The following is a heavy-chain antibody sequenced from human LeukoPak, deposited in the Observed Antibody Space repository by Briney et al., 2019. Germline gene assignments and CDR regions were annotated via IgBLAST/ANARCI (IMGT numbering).Heavy chain of an antibody. CDR1: GGSISSYY. J-gene: IGHJ4*02. V-gene: IGHV4-59*12. CDR2: IYYSGNT. CDR3: ARVSISLFGVVTAHFDS. D-gene: IGHD3-3*01. Sequence: SETLSLTCTVSGGSISSYYWSWIRQPPGKGLEWVGYIYYSGNTNYNPSLKSRVTISLDTSKNQFSLNLRSVTTADTAVYYCARVSISLFGVVTAHFDSWGQGTLVAVSS.